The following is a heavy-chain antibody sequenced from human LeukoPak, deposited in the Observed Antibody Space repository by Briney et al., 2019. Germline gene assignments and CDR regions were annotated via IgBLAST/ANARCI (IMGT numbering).Heavy chain of an antibody. V-gene: IGHV3-23*01. Sequence: GGSLRLSCEASGFTFSSYAMSWVRQAPGKGLEWVSGISGIGANTYYADSVRGRFTISRDNSKNTLYLQMNSLRAEDTAVYYCAKRLLGYADSSPIDYWGQGALVTVSS. D-gene: IGHD4-17*01. CDR1: GFTFSSYA. CDR3: AKRLLGYADSSPIDY. J-gene: IGHJ4*02. CDR2: ISGIGANT.